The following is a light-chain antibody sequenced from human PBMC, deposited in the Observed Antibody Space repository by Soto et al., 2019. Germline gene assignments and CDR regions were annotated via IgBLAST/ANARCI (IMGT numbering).Light chain of an antibody. CDR1: QSVTGNY. J-gene: IGKJ1*01. CDR2: GAS. V-gene: IGKV3-20*01. Sequence: EVVLTQSPGILSLSPGERATLSCGASQSVTGNYLAWYQQKPGQAPRLLIFGASTRATGIPDRFSGSGSGTDFTLTISRLEPEDFAVYYCQHYYTSYTTFGQGTKVDIK. CDR3: QHYYTSYTT.